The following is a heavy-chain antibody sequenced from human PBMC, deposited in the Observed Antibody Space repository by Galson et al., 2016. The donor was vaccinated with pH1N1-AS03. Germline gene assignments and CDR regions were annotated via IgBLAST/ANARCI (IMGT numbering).Heavy chain of an antibody. J-gene: IGHJ3*02. CDR1: GGPFRSYA. CDR3: ARAPTYYFGLRAALDI. Sequence: SVKVSCKASGGPFRSYAISWVRQAPGQGVEWMGGIMPIFGTTNYAQKFQGRVTVTADESTTTAYMELSSLRSEDTAVYYCARAPTYYFGLRAALDIWGQGTMVTVSS. CDR2: IMPIFGTT. D-gene: IGHD3-10*01. V-gene: IGHV1-69*13.